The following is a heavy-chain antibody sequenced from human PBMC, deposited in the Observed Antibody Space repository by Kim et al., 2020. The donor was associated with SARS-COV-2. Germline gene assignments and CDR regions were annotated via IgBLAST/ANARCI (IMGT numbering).Heavy chain of an antibody. CDR1: GFTFDDYA. V-gene: IGHV3-9*01. CDR3: AKAPSGYCSSTSCSWYF. CDR2: ISWNSGSI. D-gene: IGHD2-2*03. J-gene: IGHJ2*01. Sequence: GGSLRLSCAASGFTFDDYAMHWVRQAPGKGLEWVSGISWNSGSIGYADSVKGRFTISRDNAKNSLYLQMNSLRAEDTALYYCAKAPSGYCSSTSCSWYF.